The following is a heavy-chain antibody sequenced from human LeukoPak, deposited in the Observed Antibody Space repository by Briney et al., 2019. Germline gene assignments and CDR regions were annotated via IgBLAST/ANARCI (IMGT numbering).Heavy chain of an antibody. D-gene: IGHD3-9*01. Sequence: ASVTVSFTASGYTFTSYAMHWVRQAPGQRLEWMGWINAGNGNTKYSQKFQGRVTVTRDTSASTAYMELSSLRSEDTAVYYCARVGRRYFDWLPPDLPYWGQGTLVTVSS. J-gene: IGHJ4*02. V-gene: IGHV1-3*01. CDR3: ARVGRRYFDWLPPDLPY. CDR1: GYTFTSYA. CDR2: INAGNGNT.